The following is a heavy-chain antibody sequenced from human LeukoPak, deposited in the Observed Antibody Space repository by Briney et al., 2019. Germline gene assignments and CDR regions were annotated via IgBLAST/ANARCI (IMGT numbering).Heavy chain of an antibody. CDR1: GGSISSGGYY. Sequence: SETLSLTCTVSGGSISSGGYYWSWIRQHPGKGLEWIGYIYYSGSTCYNPSLKSRVTISVDTSKNQFSLKLSSVTAADTAVYYCARDRQPGAARPPYYYYMDVWGKGTTVTVSS. J-gene: IGHJ6*03. D-gene: IGHD6-6*01. V-gene: IGHV4-31*03. CDR2: IYYSGST. CDR3: ARDRQPGAARPPYYYYMDV.